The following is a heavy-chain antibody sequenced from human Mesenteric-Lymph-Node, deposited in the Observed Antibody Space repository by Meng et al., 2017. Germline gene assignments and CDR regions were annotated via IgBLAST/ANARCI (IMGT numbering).Heavy chain of an antibody. J-gene: IGHJ4*02. D-gene: IGHD5-24*01. V-gene: IGHV3-7*01. CDR1: GFTFSSNW. Sequence: GESLKISCAASGFTFSSNWMTWVRQAPRKGLEWVACIKEDGSEKYYVDSVEGRFTVSRDNAKNSLFLQINSLRAEDTAVYYCARDDGYRTVDYWGQGTLVTVSS. CDR2: IKEDGSEK. CDR3: ARDDGYRTVDY.